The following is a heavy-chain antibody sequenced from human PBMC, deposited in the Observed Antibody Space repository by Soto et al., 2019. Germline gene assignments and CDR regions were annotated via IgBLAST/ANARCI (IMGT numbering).Heavy chain of an antibody. D-gene: IGHD6-19*01. J-gene: IGHJ5*02. CDR1: GGSISSGDYY. CDR2: IYYSGST. Sequence: QVQLQESGPGLVKPSQTLSLTCTVSGGSISSGDYYWSWIRQPPGKGLEWIGYIYYSGSTYYNPSLKRRVTISVDTSKSQFSLKLSSVTAADTAVYYCARDRLIGGWYWFDPWGQGTLVTVSS. CDR3: ARDRLIGGWYWFDP. V-gene: IGHV4-30-4*01.